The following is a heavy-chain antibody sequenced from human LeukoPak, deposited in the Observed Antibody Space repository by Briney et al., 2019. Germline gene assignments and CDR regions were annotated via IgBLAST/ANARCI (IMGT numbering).Heavy chain of an antibody. CDR2: IYSGGST. V-gene: IGHV3-66*01. Sequence: PGGSLRLSCAASEFSVGSNYMTWVRQAPGKGLEWVSLIYSGGSTYYADSVKGRFTISRDNSKNTLYLQMNSLRTEDTAVYFCARSWKLLQNFDSWGQGTLVTVSS. J-gene: IGHJ4*02. CDR1: EFSVGSNY. CDR3: ARSWKLLQNFDS. D-gene: IGHD1-26*01.